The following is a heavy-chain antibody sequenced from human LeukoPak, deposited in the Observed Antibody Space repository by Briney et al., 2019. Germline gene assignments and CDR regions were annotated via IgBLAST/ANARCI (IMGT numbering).Heavy chain of an antibody. J-gene: IGHJ4*02. V-gene: IGHV3-48*03. Sequence: GGSLRLSCAASGFTFSSYEMNWVRQAPGKGLEWVSYISSSGSTIYYADSVKGRFTISRDNAKNSLYLQMNSLRAEDTAVYYCAKSRAQFDSSGFDYWGQGTLVTVSS. CDR1: GFTFSSYE. CDR2: ISSSGSTI. D-gene: IGHD3-22*01. CDR3: AKSRAQFDSSGFDY.